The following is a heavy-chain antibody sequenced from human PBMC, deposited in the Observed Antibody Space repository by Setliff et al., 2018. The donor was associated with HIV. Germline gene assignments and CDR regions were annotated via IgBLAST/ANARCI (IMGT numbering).Heavy chain of an antibody. CDR1: GGSFSAYY. J-gene: IGHJ6*03. CDR2: INHSGST. CDR3: ARSDLDNGSGYVDYYSYYMDV. Sequence: PSETLSLTCAVYGGSFSAYYWTWIRQPPGKGLEWIGEINHSGSTNYNPSLKSRVTISVDTSKNQFSLKLRSVTAADTAIYYCARSDLDNGSGYVDYYSYYMDVWGRGTTVTVSS. D-gene: IGHD3-22*01. V-gene: IGHV4-34*01.